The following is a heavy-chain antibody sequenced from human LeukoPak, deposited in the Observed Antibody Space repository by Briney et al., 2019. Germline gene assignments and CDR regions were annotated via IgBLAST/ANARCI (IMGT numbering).Heavy chain of an antibody. CDR2: VSSSGTTI. J-gene: IGHJ3*01. CDR1: GFTFSEEY. V-gene: IGHV3-11*01. D-gene: IGHD3-3*02. CDR3: AKDGAFSASSF. Sequence: PGGSLRLSCAASGFTFSEEYMSWIRQAPGKGLEWISCVSSSGTTIYYADSVKGRFTISRDNVKNSLYLQMNSLRVEDTAVYYCAKDGAFSASSFWGQGTMVAVSS.